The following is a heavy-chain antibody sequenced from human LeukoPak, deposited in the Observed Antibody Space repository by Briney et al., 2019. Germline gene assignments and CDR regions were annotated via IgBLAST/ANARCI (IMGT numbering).Heavy chain of an antibody. J-gene: IGHJ4*02. V-gene: IGHV3-7*01. D-gene: IGHD3-10*01. CDR1: GFTFSSYW. CDR2: IKQDGSEK. CDR3: ARATSGLLWFGELLTSHYDY. Sequence: PGGSLRLSCAASGFTFSSYWMSWVRQAPGKGLEWVANIKQDGSEKYYVDSVKGRFTISRDNAKNSLYLQMNSLRAEDTAVYYCARATSGLLWFGELLTSHYDYWGQGTLVTVSS.